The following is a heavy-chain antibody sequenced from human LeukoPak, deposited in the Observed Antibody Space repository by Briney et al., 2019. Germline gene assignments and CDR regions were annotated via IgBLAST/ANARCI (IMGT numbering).Heavy chain of an antibody. CDR1: GFTVSSHD. D-gene: IGHD3-16*01. CDR3: ARVGDEVAYTRGYLDY. V-gene: IGHV3-53*04. J-gene: IGHJ4*02. Sequence: GGSLRLSCAASGFTVSSHDMSWVRQAPGKRLEWVSVIYMGGNTFYADSVKGRFTISRHTSKNTLYLQMNSLRVEDTAVYYCARVGDEVAYTRGYLDYWGQGTLVTVSS. CDR2: IYMGGNT.